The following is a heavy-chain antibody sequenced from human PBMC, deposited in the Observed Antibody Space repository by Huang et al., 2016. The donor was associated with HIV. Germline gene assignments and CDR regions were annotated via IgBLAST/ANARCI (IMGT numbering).Heavy chain of an antibody. CDR2: ISYSGRT. V-gene: IGHV4-59*01. Sequence: QVQLQESGPGLVKPSETLSLTCTVSGGSISSYYWSWIRQPPGKGLECIGYISYSGRTNYNPSLESRVTISVDTSKNQFALKLRSVTAADTAVYYCARGPSPWLQEAFDIWGQGTMVTVSS. CDR3: ARGPSPWLQEAFDI. J-gene: IGHJ3*02. D-gene: IGHD5-12*01. CDR1: GGSISSYY.